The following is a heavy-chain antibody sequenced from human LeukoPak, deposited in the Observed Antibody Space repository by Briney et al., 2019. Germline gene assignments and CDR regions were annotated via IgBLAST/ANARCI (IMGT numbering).Heavy chain of an antibody. V-gene: IGHV4-59*01. J-gene: IGHJ5*02. CDR1: GGSISSYY. D-gene: IGHD6-13*01. CDR2: MSNSGSS. Sequence: SETLSLTCTVSGGSISSYYSTWIRQPPVKGLEWIGYMSNSGSSNYNPSLKSRVTVSVDTSKNQFSLSLSSVTAADTAVYYCAGGFSSTWYWFDPWGQGTLVTVSS. CDR3: AGGFSSTWYWFDP.